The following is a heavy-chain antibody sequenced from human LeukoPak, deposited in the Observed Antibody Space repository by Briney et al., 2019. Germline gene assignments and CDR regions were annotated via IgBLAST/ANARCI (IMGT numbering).Heavy chain of an antibody. V-gene: IGHV3-21*01. CDR1: GFTFSGYS. J-gene: IGHJ5*02. Sequence: KPGGSLRLSCAASGFTFSGYSMNWVRQAPGKGLEWVSSITSSSSYIYYSDSVKGRFTISRDNAKNSMYPQMNSLRAEDTAVYYCARCGGGNPRWFDPWGQGTLVTVSS. D-gene: IGHD4-23*01. CDR2: ITSSSSYI. CDR3: ARCGGGNPRWFDP.